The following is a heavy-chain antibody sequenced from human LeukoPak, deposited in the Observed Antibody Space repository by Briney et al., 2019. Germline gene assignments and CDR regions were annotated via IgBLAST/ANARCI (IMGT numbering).Heavy chain of an antibody. CDR3: ARIRSGTEGSGSFFDY. V-gene: IGHV3-48*03. D-gene: IGHD3-10*01. Sequence: QPGGSLRLSCAVSGFTFSSYEMNWVCQAPGKGLEWLSYISSSGSRIYYLDSVKGRFTISRDNAKNSLYLQMNSLRVEDTAVYYCARIRSGTEGSGSFFDYWGQGTLVTVSS. J-gene: IGHJ4*02. CDR1: GFTFSSYE. CDR2: ISSSGSRI.